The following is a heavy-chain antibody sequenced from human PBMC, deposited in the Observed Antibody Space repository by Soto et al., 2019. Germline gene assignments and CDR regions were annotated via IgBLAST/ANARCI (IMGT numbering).Heavy chain of an antibody. D-gene: IGHD3-22*01. CDR1: GYTLTELS. CDR2: FDPEDGET. CDR3: ATDLRYYYDSSGYYPY. V-gene: IGHV1-24*01. J-gene: IGHJ4*02. Sequence: GASVKVSCKVSGYTLTELSMHWVRQAPGKGLEWMGGFDPEDGETIYAQKFQGRVTMTEDTSTDTAYMELSSLRSEDTAVYYCATDLRYYYDSSGYYPYWGQGTLVTVSS.